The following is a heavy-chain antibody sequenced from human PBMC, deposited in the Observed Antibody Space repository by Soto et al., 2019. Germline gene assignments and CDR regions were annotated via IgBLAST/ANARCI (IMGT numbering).Heavy chain of an antibody. CDR3: TRDCAGFSCQSDWPRFDC. CDR2: IKPDGSAE. Sequence: APGKGLEWVANIKPDGSAEYYGDSVKGRFTISRDNAKNSLYLQMNRLRAEDTAVYYCTRDCAGFSCQSDWPRFDCWGQGTLVTVSS. J-gene: IGHJ4*02. V-gene: IGHV3-7*03. D-gene: IGHD2-21*01.